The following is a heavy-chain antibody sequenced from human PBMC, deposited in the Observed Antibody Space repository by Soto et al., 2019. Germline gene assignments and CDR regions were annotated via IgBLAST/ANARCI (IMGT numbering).Heavy chain of an antibody. CDR3: VKDSRITIFGVVIANFDY. J-gene: IGHJ4*02. Sequence: VGSLRLSCSASGFTFSSYAMHWVRQAPGKGLEYVSAISSNGGSTYYADSVKGRFTISRDNSKNTLYLQMSSLRAEDTAVYYCVKDSRITIFGVVIANFDYWGQGTLVTVSS. CDR2: ISSNGGST. V-gene: IGHV3-64D*08. D-gene: IGHD3-3*01. CDR1: GFTFSSYA.